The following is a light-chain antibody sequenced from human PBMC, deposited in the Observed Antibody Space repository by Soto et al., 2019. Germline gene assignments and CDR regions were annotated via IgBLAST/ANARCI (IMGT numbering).Light chain of an antibody. J-gene: IGLJ2*01. CDR1: SSDIGGFNY. Sequence: QSVLTQPASVSGSPGQTITISCTGTSSDIGGFNYVSWYQQHPGKAPKLMIYEVSNRPSGVSNRFSGSKSGNTASLTISGLQAEDEADYYCGSYTSSSTYVLFGGGTKLTVL. CDR3: GSYTSSSTYVL. CDR2: EVS. V-gene: IGLV2-14*01.